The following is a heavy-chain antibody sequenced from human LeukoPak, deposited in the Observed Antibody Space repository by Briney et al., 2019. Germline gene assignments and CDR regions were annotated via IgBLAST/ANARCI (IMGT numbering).Heavy chain of an antibody. CDR1: GFTVSSNY. CDR2: LYYSGKT. Sequence: GSLRLSCAASGFTVSSNYMSWIRQPPGKGLEWIGTLYYSGKTYYNPSLKSRVTISIDTSKNQFSLKLTSATAADTAVYYCARDHSSASYTYYYYYMDVWGKGTTVTVSS. D-gene: IGHD1-26*01. CDR3: ARDHSSASYTYYYYYMDV. V-gene: IGHV4-59*02. J-gene: IGHJ6*03.